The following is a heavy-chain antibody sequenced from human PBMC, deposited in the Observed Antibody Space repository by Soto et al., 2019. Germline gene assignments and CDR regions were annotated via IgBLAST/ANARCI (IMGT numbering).Heavy chain of an antibody. D-gene: IGHD4-4*01. Sequence: QVQLQQWGAGLLKPSETLSLTCAVYGGSFSGYYWSWIRQPPGKGLEWIGEINHSGSTNYNPSLKSRFTISVDTSKNQFSLKLSSVTAADTAVYYCARVPSYSNFYYYYGMDVWGQGTTVTVSS. CDR3: ARVPSYSNFYYYYGMDV. V-gene: IGHV4-34*01. CDR2: INHSGST. J-gene: IGHJ6*02. CDR1: GGSFSGYY.